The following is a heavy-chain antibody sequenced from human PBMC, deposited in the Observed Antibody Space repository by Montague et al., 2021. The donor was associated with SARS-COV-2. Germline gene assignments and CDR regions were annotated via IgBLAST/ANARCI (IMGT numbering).Heavy chain of an antibody. Sequence: SETLSLTCTVSGGSISTSPCSWSWHPNPKALELKWGIRFNGDTPSNPSLKSRVTLSVDTSKNQYSLKMTSVAVTDTAMYYCARGSGHYYSPFDNWGQGNLVTVSS. J-gene: IGHJ4*02. V-gene: IGHV4-4*07. CDR1: GGSISTSP. CDR3: ARGSGHYYSPFDN. D-gene: IGHD2-15*01. CDR2: IRFNGDT.